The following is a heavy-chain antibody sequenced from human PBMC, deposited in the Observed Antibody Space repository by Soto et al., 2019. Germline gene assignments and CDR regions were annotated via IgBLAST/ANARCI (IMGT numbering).Heavy chain of an antibody. CDR3: ARPRGYSYVLPDY. D-gene: IGHD5-18*01. V-gene: IGHV3-48*02. CDR2: ISSSSGTI. Sequence: EVQLVESGGGLVQPGGSLRLSCSASGFTFSSYNMNWVRQAPGKGLEWVSYISSSSGTIYYADSVKGRFTISRDNAKNSLYLQMNSLRDEDTAVYYCARPRGYSYVLPDYWGQGNLVTVSS. J-gene: IGHJ4*02. CDR1: GFTFSSYN.